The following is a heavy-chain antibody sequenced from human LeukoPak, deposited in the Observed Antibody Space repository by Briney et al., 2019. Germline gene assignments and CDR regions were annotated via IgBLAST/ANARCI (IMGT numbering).Heavy chain of an antibody. CDR2: IIPIFGTA. CDR1: GGTFSSYA. J-gene: IGHJ4*02. CDR3: ARAPYYYDSSGYWVY. D-gene: IGHD3-22*01. V-gene: IGHV1-69*05. Sequence: GSSVTVSCKASGGTFSSYAISWVRQAPGQGLEWMGGIIPIFGTANYAQKLQGRVTMTTDTSTSTAYMELRSLRSDDTAVYYCARAPYYYDSSGYWVYWGQGTLVTVSS.